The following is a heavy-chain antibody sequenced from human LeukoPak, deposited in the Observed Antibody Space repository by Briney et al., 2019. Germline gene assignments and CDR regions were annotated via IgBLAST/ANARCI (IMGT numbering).Heavy chain of an antibody. CDR3: AAGGYSSGWDLGY. D-gene: IGHD6-19*01. V-gene: IGHV1-58*02. Sequence: SVKVSCKASGFTFTSSAMQWVRQARGQRLEWIGWIVVRSGNTHNVQKFQERITITRDMSSSTAYMELSSRRSEDTAVYYCAAGGYSSGWDLGYWGQGPLVTVSS. CDR1: GFTFTSSA. CDR2: IVVRSGNT. J-gene: IGHJ4*02.